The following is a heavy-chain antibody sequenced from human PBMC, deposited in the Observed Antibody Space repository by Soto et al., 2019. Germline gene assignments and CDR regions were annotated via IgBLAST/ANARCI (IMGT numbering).Heavy chain of an antibody. Sequence: ETLSLTCTVSGGSISSSSYYWGWIRQPPGKGLEWIGSIYYSGSTYYNPSLKSRVTISVDTSKNQFSLKLSSVTAADTAVYYCARRDGDIVVVPAAKNWFDPWGQGTLVTVSS. D-gene: IGHD2-2*01. CDR3: ARRDGDIVVVPAAKNWFDP. CDR1: GGSISSSSYY. J-gene: IGHJ5*02. CDR2: IYYSGST. V-gene: IGHV4-39*01.